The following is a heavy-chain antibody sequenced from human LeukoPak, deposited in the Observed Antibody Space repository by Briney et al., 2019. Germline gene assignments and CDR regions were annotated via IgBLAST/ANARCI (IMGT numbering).Heavy chain of an antibody. CDR3: ANGYDSSGYYSDDAFDM. V-gene: IGHV3-7*01. Sequence: GGSLRLSCAASGFTFSSYGMHWVRQAPGKGLEWVANINQDGTEKYYVDSVKGRFTISRDNAKNSLDLQMNSLRVEDTAVYYCANGYDSSGYYSDDAFDMWGQGTMVTVSS. CDR1: GFTFSSYG. D-gene: IGHD3-22*01. CDR2: INQDGTEK. J-gene: IGHJ3*02.